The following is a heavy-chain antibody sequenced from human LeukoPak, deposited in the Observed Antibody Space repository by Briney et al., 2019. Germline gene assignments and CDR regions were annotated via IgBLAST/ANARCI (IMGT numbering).Heavy chain of an antibody. CDR1: GFTFSSYG. V-gene: IGHV3-30*02. Sequence: PGGSLRLSCAASGFTFSSYGMHWVRQAPGKGLEWVAFIRYDGSNKYYADSVKGRFTISRDNSKNTLYLQMNSLRAEDTAVYYCAREQRELLASPPFDYWGQGTLVTVSS. CDR3: AREQRELLASPPFDY. D-gene: IGHD1-26*01. CDR2: IRYDGSNK. J-gene: IGHJ4*02.